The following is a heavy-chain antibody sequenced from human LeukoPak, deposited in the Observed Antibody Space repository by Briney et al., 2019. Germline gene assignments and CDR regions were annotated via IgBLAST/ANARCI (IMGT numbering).Heavy chain of an antibody. Sequence: SVKVSCQASGCIFIGYYMHWVGQAPGQGLAWMGWINPNSGCTNYAQKFQGRVTMTRDTSIRTAYMELSRLRCDDTAVYYCAREGGSGWYFPDAFDIWGQGTMVTVSP. CDR2: INPNSGCT. CDR1: GCIFIGYY. J-gene: IGHJ3*02. V-gene: IGHV1-2*02. CDR3: AREGGSGWYFPDAFDI. D-gene: IGHD6-19*01.